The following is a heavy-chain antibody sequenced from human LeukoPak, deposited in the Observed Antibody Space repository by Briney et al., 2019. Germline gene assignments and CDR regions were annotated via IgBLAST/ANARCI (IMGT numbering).Heavy chain of an antibody. CDR1: GFTLSSYE. D-gene: IGHD3-10*02. Sequence: GGALRLSCAASGFTLSSYEMNWVREAPGGGRERGSYISSSGSTIYYAHSVKGRVTLSRDNAQSSLLLQMNNQRAEDTAVYYCAQLGITMIGGVWGKGTTVTISS. J-gene: IGHJ6*04. CDR3: AQLGITMIGGV. V-gene: IGHV3-48*03. CDR2: ISSSGSTI.